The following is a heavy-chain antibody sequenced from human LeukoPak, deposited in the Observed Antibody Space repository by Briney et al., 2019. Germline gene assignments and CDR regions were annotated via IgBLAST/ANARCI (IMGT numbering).Heavy chain of an antibody. D-gene: IGHD3-22*01. J-gene: IGHJ4*02. CDR3: ARESGYYDSSGYLDH. V-gene: IGHV1-69*05. CDR2: IIPIFGTA. Sequence: SVKVSCKASGGTFSSYAISWVRQAPGQGLEWMGRIIPIFGTANYAQKFQGRVTITTDESTSTAYMELSSLRSEDTAVYYCARESGYYDSSGYLDHWGQGTLVTVSS. CDR1: GGTFSSYA.